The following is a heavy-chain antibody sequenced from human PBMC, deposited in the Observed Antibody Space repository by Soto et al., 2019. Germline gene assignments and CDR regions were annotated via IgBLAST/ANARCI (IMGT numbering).Heavy chain of an antibody. J-gene: IGHJ6*02. D-gene: IGHD3-3*01. V-gene: IGHV1-18*01. CDR1: GYTFTSYG. CDR3: ATEYYDFWSGTEIQYYGMDV. Sequence: ASVKVSCKASGYTFTSYGISWVRQAPGQGLEWMGWISAYNGNTNYAQKLQGRVTMTTDTSTSTAYMELRSLRSDDTAVYYCATEYYDFWSGTEIQYYGMDVWGQGTTVTVSS. CDR2: ISAYNGNT.